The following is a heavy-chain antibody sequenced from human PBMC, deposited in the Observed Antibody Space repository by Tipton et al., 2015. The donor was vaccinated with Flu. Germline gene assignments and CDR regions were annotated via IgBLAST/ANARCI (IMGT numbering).Heavy chain of an antibody. D-gene: IGHD3-10*01. Sequence: GLVKPSETLSLTCTVSGGSVSSSSYYWGWISQSPGKGLEWIGSVYYSGGTYYNPSLKSRVTMSLDTSKNQFSLKLYSVTAADTAVYYCARVHYYGSGSYRTAWFDPWGQGTLVTVSS. CDR3: ARVHYYGSGSYRTAWFDP. CDR2: VYYSGGT. V-gene: IGHV4-39*01. J-gene: IGHJ5*02. CDR1: GGSVSSSSYY.